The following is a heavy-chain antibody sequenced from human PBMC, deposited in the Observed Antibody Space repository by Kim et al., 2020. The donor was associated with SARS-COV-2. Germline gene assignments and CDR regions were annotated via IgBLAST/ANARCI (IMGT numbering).Heavy chain of an antibody. CDR3: ARDYMSQYYFDY. CDR1: GFTFSSYA. CDR2: ISYDGSNK. D-gene: IGHD3-10*01. Sequence: GGSLRLSCAASGFTFSSYAMHWVRQAPGKGLEWVAVISYDGSNKYYADSVKGRFTISRDNSKNTLYLQMNSLRAEDTAVYYCARDYMSQYYFDYWGQGTLVTVSS. J-gene: IGHJ4*02. V-gene: IGHV3-30*04.